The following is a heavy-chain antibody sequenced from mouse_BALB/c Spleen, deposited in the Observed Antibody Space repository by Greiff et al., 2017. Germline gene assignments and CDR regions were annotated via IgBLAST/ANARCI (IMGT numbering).Heavy chain of an antibody. CDR1: GFSLTSYG. CDR3: ARASNKFITTVVAE. D-gene: IGHD1-1*01. V-gene: IGHV2-9*02. Sequence: VQGVESGPGLVAPSQSLSITCTVSGFSLTSYGVHWVRQPPGKGLEWLGVIWAGGSTNYNSALMSRLSISKDNSKSQVFLKMNSLQTDDTAMYYCARASNKFITTVVAEWGQGTLVTVSA. J-gene: IGHJ3*02. CDR2: IWAGGST.